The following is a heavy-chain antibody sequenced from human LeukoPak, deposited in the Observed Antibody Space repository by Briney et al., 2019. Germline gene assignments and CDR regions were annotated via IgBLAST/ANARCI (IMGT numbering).Heavy chain of an antibody. CDR2: INTDGSST. CDR3: TKDRVWNSFDS. D-gene: IGHD1-1*01. Sequence: LGGSLRLSCAASGFTFSNHWMNWVRQAPGKGLVWVSRINTDGSSTTYADSVKGRFTISRDNAKNTLYLQMNSLKNEDTAVYYCTKDRVWNSFDSWGQGTLVTVSS. CDR1: GFTFSNHW. V-gene: IGHV3-74*01. J-gene: IGHJ4*02.